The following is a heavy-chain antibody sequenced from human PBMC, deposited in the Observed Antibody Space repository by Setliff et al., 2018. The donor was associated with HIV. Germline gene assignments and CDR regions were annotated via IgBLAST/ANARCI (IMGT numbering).Heavy chain of an antibody. V-gene: IGHV4-34*01. CDR3: ARGTKGIQLWYTLFFDY. CDR2: INHSGSA. D-gene: IGHD5-18*01. CDR1: GESFSGYS. J-gene: IGHJ4*02. Sequence: ETLSLTCAVYGESFSGYSWTWIRQPPGKGLEWLGEINHSGSAKYNPALKSRVTTSVDTSKKQFSLKLTSVTAADTAVYYCARGTKGIQLWYTLFFDYWGQGTRVTVSS.